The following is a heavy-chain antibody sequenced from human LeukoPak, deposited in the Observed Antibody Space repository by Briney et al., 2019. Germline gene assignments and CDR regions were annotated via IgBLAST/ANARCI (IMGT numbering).Heavy chain of an antibody. CDR3: ARDHERRGRIDY. CDR1: GFTFSNYG. J-gene: IGHJ4*02. D-gene: IGHD6-25*01. CDR2: IWYDGSNK. V-gene: IGHV3-33*01. Sequence: GGSLRLSCAASGFTFSNYGMHWVRQAPGKGLEWVAVIWYDGSNKYYADSVKGRFTISRDNSKNTLYLQMNSLRAEDTAVYYCARDHERRGRIDYWGQGTLVTVSS.